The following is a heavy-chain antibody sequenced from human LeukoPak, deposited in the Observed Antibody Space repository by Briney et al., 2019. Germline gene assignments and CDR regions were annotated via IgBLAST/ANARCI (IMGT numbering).Heavy chain of an antibody. J-gene: IGHJ4*02. Sequence: GGSLRLSCAASGFTFSSYSMNWVRQAPGKGLEWVSSISSSSYIYYADSVKGRFTISRDNAKNSLYLQMNSLRAEDTAVYYCANSQWLRRGFDYWGQGTLVTVSS. D-gene: IGHD5-12*01. CDR3: ANSQWLRRGFDY. V-gene: IGHV3-21*01. CDR1: GFTFSSYS. CDR2: ISSSSYI.